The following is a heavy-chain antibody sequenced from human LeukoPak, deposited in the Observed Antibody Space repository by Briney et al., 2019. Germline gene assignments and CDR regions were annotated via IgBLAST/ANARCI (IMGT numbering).Heavy chain of an antibody. Sequence: SETLSLTCAVSGGSISSSNWWSWVRPPPGKGLEGIGEIYHSGSTNYNPSLKSRVTISVDKSKNQFPLKLSSVTAADTAVYYCARDGGPDAFDIWGQGTMVTVSS. CDR1: GGSISSSNW. CDR3: ARDGGPDAFDI. CDR2: IYHSGST. J-gene: IGHJ3*02. D-gene: IGHD6-25*01. V-gene: IGHV4-4*02.